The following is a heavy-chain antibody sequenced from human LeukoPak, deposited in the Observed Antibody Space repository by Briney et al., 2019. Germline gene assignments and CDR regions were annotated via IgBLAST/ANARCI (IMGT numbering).Heavy chain of an antibody. Sequence: ASVKVSCKASGYTFTSYYMHWVRQAPGQGLEWMGIINPSGGSTSYAQKFQGRVTMTRDTSTSTVCMELSSLRSEDTAVYYCARDWRYCTNGVCGFFDYWGQGTLVTVSS. CDR2: INPSGGST. V-gene: IGHV1-46*01. J-gene: IGHJ4*02. CDR1: GYTFTSYY. CDR3: ARDWRYCTNGVCGFFDY. D-gene: IGHD2-8*01.